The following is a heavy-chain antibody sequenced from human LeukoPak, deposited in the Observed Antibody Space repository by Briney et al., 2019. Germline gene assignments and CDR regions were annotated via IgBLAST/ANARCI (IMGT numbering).Heavy chain of an antibody. CDR2: IYTSGST. V-gene: IGHV4-4*07. J-gene: IGHJ4*02. D-gene: IGHD1-26*01. Sequence: SETLSLTCTVSGGSISSYYWSWIRQPAGKGLEWIGRIYTSGSTNYNPSLKSRVTMSVDTSKNQFSLKLSSVTAADTAGYYCARDGGSYYLYYFDYWGQGTLVTVSS. CDR1: GGSISSYY. CDR3: ARDGGSYYLYYFDY.